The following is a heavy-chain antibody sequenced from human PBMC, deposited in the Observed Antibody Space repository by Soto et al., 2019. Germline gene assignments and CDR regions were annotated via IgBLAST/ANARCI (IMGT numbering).Heavy chain of an antibody. J-gene: IGHJ4*02. V-gene: IGHV3-49*04. CDR3: TREPYYSDRSGFYHYYFDY. CDR2: IRSKAYGGTT. CDR1: GFTFGDYA. D-gene: IGHD3-22*01. Sequence: GGSLRLSCTASGFTFGDYAMSWVRQAPGKGLEWVGFIRSKAYGGTTQYAASVKGRFTISRDDSKSIAYLQMNSLNTEDTAVYYCTREPYYSDRSGFYHYYFDYWGRGTLVTVSS.